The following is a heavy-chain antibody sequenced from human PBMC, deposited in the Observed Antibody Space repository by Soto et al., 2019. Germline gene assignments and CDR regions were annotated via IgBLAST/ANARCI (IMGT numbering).Heavy chain of an antibody. Sequence: ASVKVSCKASGYAFTGHYIHWVRQAPEQGPEWMGEIGPESGATRYAEKFQGRVTMTLDTSITTVYMELKNLSPDDTAVYYCGRGRSGQIVVFYWGQGTPVTVSS. CDR2: IGPESGAT. CDR3: GRGRSGQIVVFY. CDR1: GYAFTGHY. V-gene: IGHV1-2*02. D-gene: IGHD1-26*01. J-gene: IGHJ4*02.